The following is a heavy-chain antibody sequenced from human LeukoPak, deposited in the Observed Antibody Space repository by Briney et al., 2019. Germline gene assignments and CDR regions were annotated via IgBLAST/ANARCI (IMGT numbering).Heavy chain of an antibody. CDR1: GYSFTTYN. CDR3: AREYSRYSGTYYDY. J-gene: IGHJ4*02. Sequence: ASVKVSCKASGYSFTTYNMHWVRQAPGQGLEWMGWSNPNSGGTNYAQKFQGRVTMTRDTSISTAYMELSRVISDDTAVYYCAREYSRYSGTYYDYWGQGTLVTVSS. V-gene: IGHV1-2*02. D-gene: IGHD5-12*01. CDR2: SNPNSGGT.